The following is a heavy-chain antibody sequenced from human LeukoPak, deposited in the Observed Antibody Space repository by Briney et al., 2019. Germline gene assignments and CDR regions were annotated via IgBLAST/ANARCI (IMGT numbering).Heavy chain of an antibody. D-gene: IGHD3-10*01. CDR1: GVSISSYY. Sequence: WETLSLTCTVSGVSISSYYWSWIRQPAGKGLEWIGRIYTSGSTNYNPSLKSRVTMSVDTSKNQYSLKLSSVTAADTAVYYCARGHYGSGYNWFDPWGQGTLVTVSS. J-gene: IGHJ5*02. V-gene: IGHV4-4*07. CDR2: IYTSGST. CDR3: ARGHYGSGYNWFDP.